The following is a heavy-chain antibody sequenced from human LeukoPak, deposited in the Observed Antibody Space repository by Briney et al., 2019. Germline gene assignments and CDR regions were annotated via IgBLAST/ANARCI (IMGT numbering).Heavy chain of an antibody. V-gene: IGHV3-64*01. CDR2: ISTNGGST. D-gene: IGHD6-13*01. J-gene: IGHJ4*02. Sequence: GGSLRLSCAASGFAFSSYAMYWVRQAPGKGLEYVSAISTNGGSTYYANSVKGRFTISRDNSKNTLYLQMGNLRAEDMAVYYCAGGSSWYRGIDYWGQGTLVTVSS. CDR3: AGGSSWYRGIDY. CDR1: GFAFSSYA.